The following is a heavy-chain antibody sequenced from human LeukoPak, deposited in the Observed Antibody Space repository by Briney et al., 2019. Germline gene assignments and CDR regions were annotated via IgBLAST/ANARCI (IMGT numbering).Heavy chain of an antibody. CDR3: ARDYGRSRDYGMDV. Sequence: GGSLRLSCTASGFTFSTYSMNWVRQAPGKGLVWVSRINADGSSASYADSVKGRFTISRDNAKNTLYLQMNSLRAEDTAMYYCARDYGRSRDYGMDVWGQGTTVTVSS. J-gene: IGHJ6*02. D-gene: IGHD3-10*01. CDR2: INADGSSA. CDR1: GFTFSTYS. V-gene: IGHV3-74*01.